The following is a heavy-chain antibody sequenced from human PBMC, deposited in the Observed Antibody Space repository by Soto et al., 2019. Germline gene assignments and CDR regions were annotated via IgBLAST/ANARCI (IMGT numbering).Heavy chain of an antibody. Sequence: PSETLSLTCTVSGGSISSYYWSWIRQPPGKGLEWIGYIYYSGSTNYNPSLKSRVTISVDTSKNQFSLKLSSVTAADTAVYYCARAHSGYDLPFDYWGQGTLVTVSS. V-gene: IGHV4-59*01. CDR3: ARAHSGYDLPFDY. J-gene: IGHJ4*02. D-gene: IGHD5-12*01. CDR2: IYYSGST. CDR1: GGSISSYY.